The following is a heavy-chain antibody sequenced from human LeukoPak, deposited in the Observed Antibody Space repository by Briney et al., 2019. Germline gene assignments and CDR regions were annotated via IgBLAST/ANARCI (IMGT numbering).Heavy chain of an antibody. CDR2: ILFDGNNK. CDR3: ARVRGYCSSTNCYSDY. J-gene: IGHJ4*02. V-gene: IGHV3-30*03. Sequence: QPGGSLRLSCAASGFTFSTYGMHWVRQAPGKGLEWVAVILFDGNNKYYADSVRGRFTISRDNSKNTLYLQMNSLRAEDTAVYYCARVRGYCSSTNCYSDYWGQGNLVTVSS. D-gene: IGHD2-2*01. CDR1: GFTFSTYG.